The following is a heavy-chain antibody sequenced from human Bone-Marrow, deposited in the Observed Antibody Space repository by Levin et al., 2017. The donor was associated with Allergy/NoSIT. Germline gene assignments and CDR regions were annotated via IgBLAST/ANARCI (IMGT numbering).Heavy chain of an antibody. D-gene: IGHD4-11*01. Sequence: GESLKISCAASGFTFSAYRLNWVRQAPGKGLEWVSFISSSSSKIYYADSVKGRFTIPRDNAKNSLYLQMNSLRAEDTAVYYCAREEYSTVRHYYFDYWGQGTLVTVSS. CDR1: GFTFSAYR. J-gene: IGHJ4*02. CDR3: AREEYSTVRHYYFDY. V-gene: IGHV3-21*01. CDR2: ISSSSSKI.